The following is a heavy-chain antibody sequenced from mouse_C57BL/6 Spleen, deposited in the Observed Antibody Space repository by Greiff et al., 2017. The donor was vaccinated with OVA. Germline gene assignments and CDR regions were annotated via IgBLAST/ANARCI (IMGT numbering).Heavy chain of an antibody. Sequence: EVKVVESGGGLVQPGGSLSLSCAASGFTFTDYYMSWVRQPPGKALEWLGFIRNKANGYTTEYSASVKGRFTISRDNSQSILYLQMNALRAEDSATYYCARYTWYYFDYWGQVTTLTVSS. CDR1: GFTFTDYY. CDR3: ARYTWYYFDY. J-gene: IGHJ2*01. CDR2: IRNKANGYTT. V-gene: IGHV7-3*01.